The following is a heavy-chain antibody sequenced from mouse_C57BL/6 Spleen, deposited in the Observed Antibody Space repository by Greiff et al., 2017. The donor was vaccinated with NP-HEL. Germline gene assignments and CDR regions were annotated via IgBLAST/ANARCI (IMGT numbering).Heavy chain of an antibody. D-gene: IGHD1-1*01. V-gene: IGHV1-80*01. CDR2: IYPGDGDT. J-gene: IGHJ1*03. CDR1: GYAFSSYW. CDR3: ARRHGSSPRYFDV. Sequence: QVQLQQSGAELVKPGASVKISCKASGYAFSSYWMNWVKQRPGKGLEWIGQIYPGDGDTNYNGKFKGKATLTADKSSSTAYMQLSSLTSEDSAVYFCARRHGSSPRYFDVWGTGTTVTVSS.